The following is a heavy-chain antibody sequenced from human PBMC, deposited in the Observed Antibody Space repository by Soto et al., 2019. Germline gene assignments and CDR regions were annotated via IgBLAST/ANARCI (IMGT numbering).Heavy chain of an antibody. D-gene: IGHD3-3*01. V-gene: IGHV3-33*01. CDR2: ILYDGSNK. CDR3: AREDEWFFFDY. Sequence: PGGSLRLSCAASGFTFSNYGMHWARQAPGKGLEWVAAILYDGSNKYYADSVKGRFTISRDNSKNTLHLQMNSLRAEDTAVYYCAREDEWFFFDYWGQGTLVTVSS. CDR1: GFTFSNYG. J-gene: IGHJ4*02.